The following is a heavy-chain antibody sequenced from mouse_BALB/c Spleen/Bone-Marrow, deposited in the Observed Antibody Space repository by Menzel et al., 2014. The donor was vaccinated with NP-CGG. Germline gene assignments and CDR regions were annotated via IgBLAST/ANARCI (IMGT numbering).Heavy chain of an antibody. V-gene: IGHV5-6-3*01. CDR2: INSNGGST. D-gene: IGHD2-4*01. J-gene: IGHJ2*01. CDR3: ARDYDYDY. CDR1: GFTFSSYG. Sequence: EVKLQESGGGLVQPGGSLKLSCAASGFTFSSYGMSWARQTPDKRLELVATINSNGGSTYYPDSVKGRFTISRDNAKNTLYLQMSSLKSEDTAMYYCARDYDYDYWGQGTTLTVSS.